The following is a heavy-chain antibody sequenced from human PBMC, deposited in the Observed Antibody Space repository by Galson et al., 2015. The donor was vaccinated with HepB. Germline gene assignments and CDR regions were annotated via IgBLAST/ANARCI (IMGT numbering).Heavy chain of an antibody. J-gene: IGHJ6*02. V-gene: IGHV5-10-1*01. CDR2: INXXXXYT. CDR3: VATPQGYGMDV. Sequence: QSGAEVKKPGESLRISCQGSGYTFTNYWISWVRQKPGKGLEWMLNINXXXXYTXXNPSFQGHASISADKSINTAYLQWSSLQASDTAMYYCVATPQGYGMDVWGXXTTVTVSS. CDR1: GYTFTNYW.